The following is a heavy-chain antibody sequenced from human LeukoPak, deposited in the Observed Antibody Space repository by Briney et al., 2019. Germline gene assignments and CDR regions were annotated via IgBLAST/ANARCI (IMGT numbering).Heavy chain of an antibody. D-gene: IGHD2-15*01. V-gene: IGHV1-46*01. CDR2: INPSGGTT. CDR3: ARRGYCTGDSCYSGGFDY. Sequence: RASVKVSCKASGCTFTSYLIHWVRQAPGQGLEWMGIINPSGGTTTYAQKIQGRVTMTRDTSTSTVYMELSSLKSEDTAVYYCARRGYCTGDSCYSGGFDYWGQGTLVTVSS. CDR1: GCTFTSYL. J-gene: IGHJ4*02.